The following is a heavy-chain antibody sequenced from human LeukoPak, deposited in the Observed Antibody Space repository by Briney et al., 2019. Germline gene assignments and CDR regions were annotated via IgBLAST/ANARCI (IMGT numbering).Heavy chain of an antibody. CDR2: INHSGST. D-gene: IGHD4-11*01. CDR3: ASSYSNYFFDY. V-gene: IGHV4-34*01. Sequence: PSETLSLTCAVYGGSFSGYYWSWIRQPPGKGLEWIGEINHSGSTNYNPSLKSRVTISVDTSKNQFSLKLSSVTAADTAVYYCASSYSNYFFDYWGQGTLVTVSS. J-gene: IGHJ4*02. CDR1: GGSFSGYY.